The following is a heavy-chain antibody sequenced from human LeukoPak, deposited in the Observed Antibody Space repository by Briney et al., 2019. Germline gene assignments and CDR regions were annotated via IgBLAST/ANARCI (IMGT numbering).Heavy chain of an antibody. J-gene: IGHJ5*02. D-gene: IGHD2-15*01. CDR1: GGSISSHY. V-gene: IGHV4-34*01. Sequence: PSETLSLTCTVSGGSISSHYWSWIRQPPGKGLEWIGEINHSGSTNYNPSLKSRVTISVDTSKNQFSLKLSSVTAADTAVYYCARGVDWFDPWGQGTLVTVSS. CDR2: INHSGST. CDR3: ARGVDWFDP.